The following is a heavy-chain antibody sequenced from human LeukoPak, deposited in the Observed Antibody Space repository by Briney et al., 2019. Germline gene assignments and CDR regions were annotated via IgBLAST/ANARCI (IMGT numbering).Heavy chain of an antibody. CDR3: ARALRVGRYSADY. Sequence: GGSLRLSCAASGFTFSSYGMHWVRQAPGKGLEWVAVISYDGSNKYYADSVKGRFTISRDNSKNTLYLQMNSLRSEDTAVYYCARALRVGRYSADYWGQGTLVTVSS. D-gene: IGHD2-15*01. V-gene: IGHV3-30*03. CDR2: ISYDGSNK. CDR1: GFTFSSYG. J-gene: IGHJ4*02.